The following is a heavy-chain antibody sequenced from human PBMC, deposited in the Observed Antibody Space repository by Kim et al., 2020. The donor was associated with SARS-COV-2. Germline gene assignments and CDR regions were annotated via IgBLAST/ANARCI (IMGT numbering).Heavy chain of an antibody. J-gene: IGHJ6*02. CDR3: ARDRDVRKGLLWFGTSGMDV. D-gene: IGHD3-10*01. Sequence: SETLSLTCTVSGGSISSGGYYWSWIRQHPGKGLEWIGYIYYSGSTYYNPSLKSRVTISVDTSKNQFSLKLSSVTAADTAVYYCARDRDVRKGLLWFGTSGMDVWGQVTTVTVSS. CDR2: IYYSGST. CDR1: GGSISSGGYY. V-gene: IGHV4-31*03.